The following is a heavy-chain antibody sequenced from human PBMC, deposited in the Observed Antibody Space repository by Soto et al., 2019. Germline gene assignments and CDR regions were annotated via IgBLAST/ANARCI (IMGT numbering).Heavy chain of an antibody. CDR3: ARADYGDYNVDL. D-gene: IGHD4-17*01. J-gene: IGHJ2*01. CDR2: ISAYNGNT. V-gene: IGHV1-18*01. CDR1: GYTFRSYG. Sequence: QVQLVQSGAEVKKPGASVKVSCKASGYTFRSYGLYWVRQAPGQGLEWMGWISAYNGNTNFAQKLQGRVSMTTDTSTSTAYMELRSLRSDDTAVYYCARADYGDYNVDLWGRGTLVTVSS.